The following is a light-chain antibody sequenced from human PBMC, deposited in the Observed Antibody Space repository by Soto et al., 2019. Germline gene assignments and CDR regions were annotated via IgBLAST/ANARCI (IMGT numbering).Light chain of an antibody. V-gene: IGKV1-39*01. CDR3: QQTYSTPHT. CDR1: QTITTY. J-gene: IGKJ2*01. Sequence: DIQMTQSPSSLSASVGDRVTITCRASQTITTYLNWYQHKPGKAPKLLIYAAISLQSGVPSRLSGSGSGTDFTLIISSLQPEDFATYYCQQTYSTPHTFGQGTKVDIK. CDR2: AAI.